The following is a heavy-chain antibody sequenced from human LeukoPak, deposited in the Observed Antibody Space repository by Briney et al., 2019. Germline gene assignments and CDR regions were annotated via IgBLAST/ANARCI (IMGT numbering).Heavy chain of an antibody. J-gene: IGHJ4*02. CDR3: ARDQYSSGWYPSDY. V-gene: IGHV1-18*04. CDR1: GYTFTTYY. D-gene: IGHD6-19*01. Sequence: AASVKVSCKASGYTFTTYYMNWVRQAPGQGLEWMGWISAYNGNTNYAQKLQGRVTMTTDTSTSTAYMELRSLRSDDTAVYYCARDQYSSGWYPSDYWGQGTLVTVSS. CDR2: ISAYNGNT.